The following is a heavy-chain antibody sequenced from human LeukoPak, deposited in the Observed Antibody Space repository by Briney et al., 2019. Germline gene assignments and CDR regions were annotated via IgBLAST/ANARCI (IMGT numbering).Heavy chain of an antibody. D-gene: IGHD3-22*01. CDR2: IYHSGST. V-gene: IGHV4-30-2*01. Sequence: NSSETLSLTCAVSGGSISSGGYSWSWIRQPPGKGLEWIGYIYHSGSTYYNPSLKSRVTISVDRSKNQFSLKLSSVTAADTAVYYCARGSYDSSGYSPPGFYGMDVWGQGTTVTVSS. J-gene: IGHJ6*02. CDR3: ARGSYDSSGYSPPGFYGMDV. CDR1: GGSISSGGYS.